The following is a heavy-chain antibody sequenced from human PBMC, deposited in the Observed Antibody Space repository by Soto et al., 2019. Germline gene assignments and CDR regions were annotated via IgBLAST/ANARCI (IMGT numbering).Heavy chain of an antibody. J-gene: IGHJ4*02. V-gene: IGHV4-59*08. D-gene: IGHD5-12*01. CDR3: ARHAWSGYHWYFDY. CDR1: GGCISSYY. CDR2: IYYSGST. Sequence: SETLSLTCTVSGGCISSYYWSWIRQPPGKGLEWIGYIYYSGSTNYNPSLKSRVTISVDTSKNQFSLKLSSVTAADTAVYYCARHAWSGYHWYFDYWGPGPLVTVSS.